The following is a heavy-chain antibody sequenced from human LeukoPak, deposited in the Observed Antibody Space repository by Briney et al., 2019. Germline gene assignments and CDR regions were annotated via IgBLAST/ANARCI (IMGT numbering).Heavy chain of an antibody. CDR1: GGSISSYH. Sequence: SETLSLTCTVSGGSISSYHWNWIRQPPGKGLEWIGEIFHTGNTNYNPSLKTRVTISLDTSKNQFSLTLHSVTAADTALYYCASTYLDSSGYYPDAFDFWGQGTMVTVSS. V-gene: IGHV4-59*12. J-gene: IGHJ3*01. CDR3: ASTYLDSSGYYPDAFDF. CDR2: IFHTGNT. D-gene: IGHD3-22*01.